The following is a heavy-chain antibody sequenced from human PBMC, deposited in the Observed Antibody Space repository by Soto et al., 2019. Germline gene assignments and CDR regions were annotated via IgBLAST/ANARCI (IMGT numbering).Heavy chain of an antibody. CDR1: GGSISSYY. CDR3: ARAAVTHERYHYGMDV. J-gene: IGHJ6*02. D-gene: IGHD4-17*01. CDR2: IYYSGNT. Sequence: PSETLSLTCTVSGGSISSYYWGWIRQSPGKGLEWIGCIYYSGNTNYNPSLKSRVTISVNTSKNQFSLRLTSVTAADTAVYYCARAAVTHERYHYGMDVWGQGTTVTVSS. V-gene: IGHV4-59*01.